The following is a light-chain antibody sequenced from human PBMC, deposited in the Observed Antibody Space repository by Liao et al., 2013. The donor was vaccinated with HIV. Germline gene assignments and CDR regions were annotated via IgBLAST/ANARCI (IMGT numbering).Light chain of an antibody. CDR2: QDD. J-gene: IGLJ2*01. Sequence: SYELTQPPSVSVSPGQTATISCSGDKLGHKYVCWYQQRPGQSPVLVMYQDDKRPSGIPERFSGSNSGNTATLTISGAQAMDEADYYCQAWDSSNVVFGGGAKL. CDR3: QAWDSSNVV. CDR1: KLGHKY. V-gene: IGLV3-1*01.